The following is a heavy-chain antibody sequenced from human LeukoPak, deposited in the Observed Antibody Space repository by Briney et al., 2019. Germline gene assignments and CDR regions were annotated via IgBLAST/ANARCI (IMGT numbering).Heavy chain of an antibody. CDR3: ARERYCTTATCYVGVPFDY. J-gene: IGHJ4*01. V-gene: IGHV3-7*01. D-gene: IGHD2-2*01. CDR1: GFTISTYY. Sequence: GGSLRLSCAASGFTISTYYMTWVRQAPGKGLEWVAGIKQDGSENYYVDSVKGRFTISRDNSKNSLYLQMNSLRAEDTAVYFCARERYCTTATCYVGVPFDYWGQGTLVTV. CDR2: IKQDGSEN.